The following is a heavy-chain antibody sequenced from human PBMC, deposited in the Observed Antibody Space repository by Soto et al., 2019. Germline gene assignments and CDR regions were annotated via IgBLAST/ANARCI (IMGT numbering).Heavy chain of an antibody. J-gene: IGHJ4*02. D-gene: IGHD3-3*01. V-gene: IGHV1-69*13. CDR3: AREGVFVTDFWSGYELDY. CDR1: GGTFSSYA. CDR2: IIPIFGTA. Sequence: SVKVSCKASGGTFSSYAISWVRQAPGQGLEWMGGIIPIFGTANYAQKFQGRVTITADESTSTAYMELSSLRSEDTAVYYCAREGVFVTDFWSGYELDYWGQGTLVTVSS.